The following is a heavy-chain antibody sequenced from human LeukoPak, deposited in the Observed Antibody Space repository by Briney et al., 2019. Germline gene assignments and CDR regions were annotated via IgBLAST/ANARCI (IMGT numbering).Heavy chain of an antibody. Sequence: PGGSLRLSCAASGFTFSNYWISWVRQAPGKGLEWVANIKQDGSETYYVDSVKGRFTISRDNAKNSLYLQMNSLTADDTAVYYCARDGGYDYGGNLDYWGQGTLVTVSS. J-gene: IGHJ4*02. D-gene: IGHD4-23*01. CDR3: ARDGGYDYGGNLDY. CDR2: IKQDGSET. CDR1: GFTFSNYW. V-gene: IGHV3-7*01.